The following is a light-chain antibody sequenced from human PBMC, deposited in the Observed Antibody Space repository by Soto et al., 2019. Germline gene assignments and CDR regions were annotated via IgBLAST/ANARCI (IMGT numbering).Light chain of an antibody. Sequence: EIVLTQSPATLSLSPGERATLSCRASQSVSSYLAWYQQKPGQAPRLLIYDASNRATGIPARFSGSGSGTDFTLTISCLEPEDFAVYYCQQRSNWPRWTFGQGTKVDIK. J-gene: IGKJ1*01. V-gene: IGKV3-11*01. CDR2: DAS. CDR1: QSVSSY. CDR3: QQRSNWPRWT.